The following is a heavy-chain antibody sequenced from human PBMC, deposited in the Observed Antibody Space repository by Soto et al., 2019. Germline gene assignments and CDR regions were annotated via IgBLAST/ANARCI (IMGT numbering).Heavy chain of an antibody. V-gene: IGHV1-18*01. D-gene: IGHD2-21*02. CDR1: GYTFTSYG. J-gene: IGHJ3*02. CDR2: ISAYNGNT. CDR3: ARDVSHIVVVTAINDAFDI. Sequence: GASVKVSCKASGYTFTSYGISWVRQAPGQGLEWMGWISAYNGNTNYAQKLQGRVTMTTDTSTSTAYMELRSLRSDDTAVYYCARDVSHIVVVTAINDAFDIWGQGTMVT.